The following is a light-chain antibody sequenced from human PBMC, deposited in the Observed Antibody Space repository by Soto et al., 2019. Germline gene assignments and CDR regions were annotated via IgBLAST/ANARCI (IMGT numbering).Light chain of an antibody. CDR1: QSVSSY. V-gene: IGKV3-11*01. CDR3: QQRSNWPPIT. Sequence: EIVLTQSPATLSLSPGERATLSCRASQSVSSYLAWYQQKPGQAPRLLIYDASNRATGIPARFSGSWSGTDFTLTISSLEPEDFAVYYCQQRSNWPPITFGPGTRLEIK. J-gene: IGKJ5*01. CDR2: DAS.